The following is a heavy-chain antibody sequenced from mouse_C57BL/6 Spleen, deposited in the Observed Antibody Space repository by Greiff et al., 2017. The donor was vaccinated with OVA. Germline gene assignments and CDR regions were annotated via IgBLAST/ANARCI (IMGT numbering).Heavy chain of an antibody. CDR1: GYTFTDYY. D-gene: IGHD1-1*01. V-gene: IGHV1-19*01. Sequence: EVQVVESGPVLVKPGASVKMSCKASGYTFTDYYMNWVKQSHGKSLEWIGVINPYNGGTSYNQKFKGKATLTVDKSSSTAYMELNSLTSEDSAVYYCARCSYYYGSLYYFDYWGQGTTLTVSS. CDR3: ARCSYYYGSLYYFDY. CDR2: INPYNGGT. J-gene: IGHJ2*01.